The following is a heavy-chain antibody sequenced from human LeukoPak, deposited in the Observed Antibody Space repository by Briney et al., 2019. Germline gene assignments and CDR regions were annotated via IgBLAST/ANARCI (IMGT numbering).Heavy chain of an antibody. D-gene: IGHD5-24*01. CDR3: TKRPSTDGYNS. CDR1: GFILSTYA. CDR2: ISGSGDNT. Sequence: GGSLRLSCAVSGFILSTYAMSWVRQAPGKGLEWVSVISGSGDNTYYADSVKGRFTIPRDNFKHTLYLQMTSLRADDTALCYCTKRPSTDGYNSWGQGTLVTASS. V-gene: IGHV3-23*01. J-gene: IGHJ5*02.